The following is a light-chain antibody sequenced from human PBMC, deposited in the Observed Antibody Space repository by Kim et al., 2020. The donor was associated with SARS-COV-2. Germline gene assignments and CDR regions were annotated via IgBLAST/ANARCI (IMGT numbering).Light chain of an antibody. CDR2: DAS. CDR3: QQRSNWHPYT. V-gene: IGKV3-11*01. CDR1: QSVSSY. Sequence: LSPGERAPLSCRASQSVSSYLAWYQQKPGQAPRLLIYDASNRATGIPARLRGSGSGTDFTLTISSLEPEDYAVYYCQQRSNWHPYTFGQGTKLEI. J-gene: IGKJ2*01.